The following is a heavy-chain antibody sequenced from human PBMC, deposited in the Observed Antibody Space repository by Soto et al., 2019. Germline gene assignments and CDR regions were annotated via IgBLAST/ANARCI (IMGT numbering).Heavy chain of an antibody. J-gene: IGHJ4*02. CDR1: GFTFSNYG. CDR2: ISYDGRNK. D-gene: IGHD1-1*01. V-gene: IGHV3-30*18. CDR3: AKGRLLDTTARKLEY. Sequence: QVQLVESGGGVVQPGRSLRLSCAASGFTFSNYGMHWVRQAPGKGLEWVAVISYDGRNKYHADSVKGRFTISRDNSKNTLYLQMNSLRAEDTAVYYCAKGRLLDTTARKLEYWGQGTLVNV.